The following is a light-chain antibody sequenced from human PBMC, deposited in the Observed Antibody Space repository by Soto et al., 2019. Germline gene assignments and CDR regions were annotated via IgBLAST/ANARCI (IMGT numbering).Light chain of an antibody. J-gene: IGKJ4*01. CDR2: DAS. CDR1: QSVRSY. Sequence: EIVLTQSPATLSLSPGDRATLSCRASQSVRSYLAWYQQKPGQAPGLLIYDASNRATGIPARFSGSGSGTDFTLTITSLEPEDFAVYYCHQRSDWPSTFGGGTKVEIK. V-gene: IGKV3-11*01. CDR3: HQRSDWPST.